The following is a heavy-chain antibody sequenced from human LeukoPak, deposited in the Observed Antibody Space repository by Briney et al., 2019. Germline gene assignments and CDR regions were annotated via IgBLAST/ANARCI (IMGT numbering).Heavy chain of an antibody. V-gene: IGHV1-2*04. J-gene: IGHJ4*02. CDR3: ARGPWGSYGSLFDY. CDR1: GYTFTSYA. Sequence: ASVKVSCKASGYTFTSYAMNWVRQAPGQGLEWMGWINPNSGGTNYAQKFQGWVTMTRDTSISTAYMELSRLRSDDTAVYYCARGPWGSYGSLFDYWGQGTLVTVSS. D-gene: IGHD5-18*01. CDR2: INPNSGGT.